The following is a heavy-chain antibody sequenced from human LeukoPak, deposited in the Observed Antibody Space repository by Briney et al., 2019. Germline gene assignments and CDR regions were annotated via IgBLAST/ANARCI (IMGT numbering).Heavy chain of an antibody. J-gene: IGHJ2*01. CDR3: AREERLSYCGGDCYSYWYFDL. D-gene: IGHD2-21*02. Sequence: ASVKVSCKASGHTFTSYYMHWVRQAPGQGLEWMGIINPSGGSTSYAQKFQGRVTMTRDTSTSTVYMELSSLRSEDTAVYYCAREERLSYCGGDCYSYWYFDLWGRGTLVTVSS. CDR1: GHTFTSYY. CDR2: INPSGGST. V-gene: IGHV1-46*01.